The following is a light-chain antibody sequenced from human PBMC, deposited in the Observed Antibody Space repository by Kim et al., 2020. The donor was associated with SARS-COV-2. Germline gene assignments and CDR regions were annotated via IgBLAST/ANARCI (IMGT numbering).Light chain of an antibody. J-gene: IGLJ1*01. CDR1: SSDVSYDKS. CDR3: SSHTTSSTYV. Sequence: GQSATLACSGTSSDVSYDKSVSWYQQHPGKAPKLIIYDASERASGVSNRFSGSQSGNTASLTISGLRAEDEADYYCSSHTTSSTYVFGSGTKVTVL. CDR2: DAS. V-gene: IGLV2-14*03.